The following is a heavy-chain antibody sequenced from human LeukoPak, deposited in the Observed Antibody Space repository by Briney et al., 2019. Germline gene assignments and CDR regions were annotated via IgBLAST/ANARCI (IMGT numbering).Heavy chain of an antibody. V-gene: IGHV4-38-2*01. J-gene: IGHJ4*02. D-gene: IGHD5-24*01. Sequence: KPSETLSLTCAVSGYSISSGYYWGWIRQPPGEGLEWIGSIYHSGSTYYNPSLKSRVTISVDTSKNQFSLKLSSVTAADTAVYYCARHRMATIKSFDYWGQGTLVTVSS. CDR2: IYHSGST. CDR1: GYSISSGYY. CDR3: ARHRMATIKSFDY.